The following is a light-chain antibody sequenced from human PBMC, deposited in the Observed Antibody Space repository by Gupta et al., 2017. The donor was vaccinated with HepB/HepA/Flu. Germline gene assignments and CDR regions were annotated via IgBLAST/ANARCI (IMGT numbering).Light chain of an antibody. CDR1: QSLLDRNGYNL. Sequence: DILMTQSPLSLPVTPGEPASILCRSSQSLLDRNGYNLLDWYVQKPGQSPQLLIYFASHRASGVPDRFSASGSGTVFTLEISRVEADDVGVYYCMQALHTPWTFGQGTXVEIK. V-gene: IGKV2-28*01. CDR3: MQALHTPWT. CDR2: FAS. J-gene: IGKJ1*01.